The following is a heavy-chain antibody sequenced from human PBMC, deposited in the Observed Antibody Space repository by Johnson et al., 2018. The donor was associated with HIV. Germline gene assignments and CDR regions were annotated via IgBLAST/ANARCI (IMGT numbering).Heavy chain of an antibody. J-gene: IGHJ3*02. V-gene: IGHV3-74*01. CDR2: INSDGRST. CDR3: AKDIEATPDAFDI. Sequence: PGKGLVWVSRINSDGRSTTYADSAQGRFSISRDNAKHTLYLQLNSLRAEDTAVYYCAKDIEATPDAFDIWGQGTMVTVSS. D-gene: IGHD3-16*02.